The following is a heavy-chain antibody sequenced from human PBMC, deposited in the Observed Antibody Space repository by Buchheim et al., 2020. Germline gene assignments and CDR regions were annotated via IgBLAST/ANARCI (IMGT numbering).Heavy chain of an antibody. Sequence: EVQLLESGGGLVQPGGSLRLSCAASGFTFSSYAMSWVRQAPGKGLEWVSAISGSGGSTYYADSVKGRFTISRDNSKNKLYLQMTSLRAEDTAVYYCAKGGAGSSSWFRGWFDPWGQGTL. D-gene: IGHD6-13*01. V-gene: IGHV3-23*01. J-gene: IGHJ5*02. CDR1: GFTFSSYA. CDR2: ISGSGGST. CDR3: AKGGAGSSSWFRGWFDP.